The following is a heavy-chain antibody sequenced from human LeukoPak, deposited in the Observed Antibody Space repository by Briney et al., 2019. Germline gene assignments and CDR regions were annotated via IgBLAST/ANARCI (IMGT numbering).Heavy chain of an antibody. J-gene: IGHJ5*02. Sequence: SVKVSYKASGGTFSSYAISWVRQAPGQELEWMGGIIPIFGTANYAQKFQGRVTITTDESTSTAYMELSSLRSEDTAVYYCAALNWFDPWGQGTLVTVSS. CDR3: AALNWFDP. V-gene: IGHV1-69*05. CDR1: GGTFSSYA. CDR2: IIPIFGTA.